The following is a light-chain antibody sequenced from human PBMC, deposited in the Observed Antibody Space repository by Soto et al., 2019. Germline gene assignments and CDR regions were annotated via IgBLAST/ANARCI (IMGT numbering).Light chain of an antibody. CDR3: GSYTRSSTVV. V-gene: IGLV2-14*03. CDR1: SSDVGGYER. J-gene: IGLJ2*01. CDR2: DVT. Sequence: QSALTKPASVSGSPGQPITISCTGTSSDVGGYERVSWYQQHPGKAPRLMIYDVTIRPSGVSDRFSGSKSGNTASLTISGLQAEDEADYYCGSYTRSSTVVFGGGTKLTVL.